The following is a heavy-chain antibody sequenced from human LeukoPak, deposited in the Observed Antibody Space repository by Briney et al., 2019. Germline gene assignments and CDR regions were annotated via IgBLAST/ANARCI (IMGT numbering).Heavy chain of an antibody. D-gene: IGHD1-26*01. V-gene: IGHV4-4*02. CDR3: AGSEGIVGATNLDY. Sequence: SETLSLTCAVSGGSISSSNWWSWVRQPPGKGLEWIGEIYHSGSTNYNPSLKSRVTISVDTSKNQFSLKLSSVTAADTAVYYCAGSEGIVGATNLDYWGQGTLVTVSS. CDR2: IYHSGST. CDR1: GGSISSSNW. J-gene: IGHJ4*02.